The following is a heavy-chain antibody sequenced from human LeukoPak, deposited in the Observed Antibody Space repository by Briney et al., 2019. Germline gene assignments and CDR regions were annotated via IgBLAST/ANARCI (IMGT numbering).Heavy chain of an antibody. V-gene: IGHV4-59*11. CDR3: ARYDSSGYSIEY. CDR1: GGAISSHY. Sequence: SETLSLTCTVSGGAISSHYWSWIRQPPGKGLEWIGYTYFSGNINYNPSLKSRVTISVDTSKTHFSLKLSSVTAADTAVYYCARYDSSGYSIEYWGQGTQVTVSS. D-gene: IGHD3-22*01. CDR2: TYFSGNI. J-gene: IGHJ4*02.